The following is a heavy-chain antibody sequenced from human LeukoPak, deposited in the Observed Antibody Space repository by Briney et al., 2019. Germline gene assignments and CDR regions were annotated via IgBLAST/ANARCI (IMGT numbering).Heavy chain of an antibody. D-gene: IGHD2-2*01. J-gene: IGHJ5*02. CDR1: GFTFSSYA. CDR3: AKDRVGCSSTICQIPSSS. CDR2: ISGGGNTT. V-gene: IGHV3-23*01. Sequence: PGGSLRLSCAASGFTFSSYAMSWVRQAPGKGLEWVSAISGGGNTTYYADSVKGRFTISRDNSKNTLYLQMNILRAEDTAVYYCAKDRVGCSSTICQIPSSSWGQGTLVTVSS.